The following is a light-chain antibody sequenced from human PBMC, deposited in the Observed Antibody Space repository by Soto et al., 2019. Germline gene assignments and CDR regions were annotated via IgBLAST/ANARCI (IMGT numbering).Light chain of an antibody. CDR3: QQYGSSPTWT. CDR1: QSVSSSY. J-gene: IGKJ1*01. CDR2: GAS. V-gene: IGKV3-20*01. Sequence: EIVSTQSPGTLSLSPGDRATLSCRPSQSVSSSYLAWYQQKPGQAPRLLIYGASSRATGIPDRFSGSGSGTDFTLTISRLEPEDFAVYYCQQYGSSPTWTFGQGTKVDIK.